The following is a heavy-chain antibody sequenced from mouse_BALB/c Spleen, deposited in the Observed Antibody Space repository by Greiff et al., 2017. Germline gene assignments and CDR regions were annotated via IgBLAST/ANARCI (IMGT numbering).Heavy chain of an antibody. Sequence: EVKVEESGPDLVKPSQSLSLTCTVTGYSFTSGYSWHWIRQFPGNKLEWMGYIHYSGRTNYNPSLKSRISITRDTSKNQFFLQLNSVTTEDAATYYCHSSGYDAMDYWGQGTSVTVSS. CDR2: IHYSGRT. CDR3: HSSGYDAMDY. J-gene: IGHJ4*01. D-gene: IGHD3-1*01. V-gene: IGHV3-1*02. CDR1: GYSFTSGYS.